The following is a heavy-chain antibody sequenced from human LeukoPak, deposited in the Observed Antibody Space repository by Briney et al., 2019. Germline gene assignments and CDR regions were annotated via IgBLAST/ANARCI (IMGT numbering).Heavy chain of an antibody. Sequence: VSGPTLVNPTQTLTLTCTFSGFSRGTSGVGVGWIRQPPGKALEWLALIYWDDDKRYSPSLKSRLTITKDTSKNQVVLTMTNMDPVDTTTYHCAHVRGASTYYYDSSGCDFDYSGQGTLVTVYS. CDR1: GFSRGTSGVG. V-gene: IGHV2-5*02. D-gene: IGHD3-22*01. CDR2: IYWDDDK. CDR3: AHVRGASTYYYDSSGCDFDY. J-gene: IGHJ4*02.